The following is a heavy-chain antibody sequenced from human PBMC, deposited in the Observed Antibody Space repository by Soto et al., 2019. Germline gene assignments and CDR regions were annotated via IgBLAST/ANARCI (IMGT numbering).Heavy chain of an antibody. CDR1: GGTFSSYT. J-gene: IGHJ3*02. CDR2: IIPILGIA. V-gene: IGHV1-69*02. Sequence: ASLKVSCKASGGTFSSYTISWVRQAPGQGLEWMGRIIPILGIANYAQKFQGRVTITADKSTSTAYMELSSLRSEDTAVYYCARPDAQLDDAFDIWGQGTMVTVSS. D-gene: IGHD5-18*01. CDR3: ARPDAQLDDAFDI.